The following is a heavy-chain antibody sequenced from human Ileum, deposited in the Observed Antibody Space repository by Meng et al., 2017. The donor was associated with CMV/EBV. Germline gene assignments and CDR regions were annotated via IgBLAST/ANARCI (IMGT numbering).Heavy chain of an antibody. Sequence: GGSLRLSCAVSGFTVSTNYMSWVRQAPGKGLEWVSVIYPDGTTYYADSVKGRSTISRDNFKNMQYLQMNSLRAEDTALYFCARDSTSPGRWGYWGQGTLVTVSS. CDR3: ARDSTSPGRWGY. CDR1: GFTVSTNY. J-gene: IGHJ4*02. CDR2: IYPDGTT. D-gene: IGHD1-26*01. V-gene: IGHV3-53*01.